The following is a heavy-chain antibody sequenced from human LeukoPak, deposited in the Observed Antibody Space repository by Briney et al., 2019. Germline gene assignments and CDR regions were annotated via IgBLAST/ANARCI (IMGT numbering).Heavy chain of an antibody. V-gene: IGHV4-39*01. Sequence: PSETLSLTCTVSGGSISSSSYYWGWIRQPPGKGLEWIGSIYYSGSAYYNPSLKSRVTISVDTSKNQFSLKLSSVTAADTAVYYCAVAGTSFDYWGQGTLVTVSS. CDR3: AVAGTSFDY. CDR1: GGSISSSSYY. CDR2: IYYSGSA. J-gene: IGHJ4*02. D-gene: IGHD6-19*01.